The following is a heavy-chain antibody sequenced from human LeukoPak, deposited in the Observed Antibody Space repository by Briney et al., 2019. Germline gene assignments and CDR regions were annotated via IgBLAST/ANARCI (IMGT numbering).Heavy chain of an antibody. CDR1: GFTFSSYS. D-gene: IGHD6-13*01. Sequence: GGSLRLSCAASGFTFSSYSMNWVRQAPGKGLEWVSSISSSSSYIYYADSVKGRFTISRDNAKNSLYLQMNSLRAEDTAVYYCAKDGYSSSWYQYNWFDPWGQGTLVTVSS. CDR2: ISSSSSYI. V-gene: IGHV3-21*01. CDR3: AKDGYSSSWYQYNWFDP. J-gene: IGHJ5*02.